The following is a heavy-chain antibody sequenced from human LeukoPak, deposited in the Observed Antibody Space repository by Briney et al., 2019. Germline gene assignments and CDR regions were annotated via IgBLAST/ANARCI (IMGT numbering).Heavy chain of an antibody. D-gene: IGHD6-13*01. CDR3: ARPMGSSSWYYFDY. V-gene: IGHV1-2*02. J-gene: IGHJ4*02. CDR1: GYTFTGYY. Sequence: ASVKVSCKASGYTFTGYYMHWVRQAPGQGLEWMGWINPNSGGTNYAQKFQGRVTMTRDTSISTAYMELSRLGSDDTAVYYCARPMGSSSWYYFDYWGQGTLVTVSS. CDR2: INPNSGGT.